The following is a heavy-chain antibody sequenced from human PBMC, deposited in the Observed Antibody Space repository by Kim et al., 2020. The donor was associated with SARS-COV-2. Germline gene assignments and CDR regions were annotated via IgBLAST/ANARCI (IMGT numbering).Heavy chain of an antibody. Sequence: ASVTVSCKASGYTFTRYDINWVRQATGQGLELMGWMNPNSGNTGYAQKFQGRVTMTRNTSISTAYMELSSLRSEDTAVYYCARVSARDFWSGYYTPRGYYYYYYGMDVWGQGTTVTVSS. V-gene: IGHV1-8*01. CDR1: GYTFTRYD. D-gene: IGHD3-3*01. J-gene: IGHJ6*02. CDR2: MNPNSGNT. CDR3: ARVSARDFWSGYYTPRGYYYYYYGMDV.